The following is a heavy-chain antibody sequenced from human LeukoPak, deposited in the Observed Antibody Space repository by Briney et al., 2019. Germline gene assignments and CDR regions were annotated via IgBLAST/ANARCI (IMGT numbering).Heavy chain of an antibody. CDR3: ARESQQLNDAFDI. J-gene: IGHJ3*02. CDR2: IYSGGST. CDR1: GFTVSSNY. D-gene: IGHD6-13*01. V-gene: IGHV3-53*04. Sequence: GESLRLSCAASGFTVSSNYMSWVRQAPGKGLEWVSVIYSGGSTYYADSVKGRFTISRHNSKNTLYLQMNSLRAEDTAVYYCARESQQLNDAFDIWGQGTMVTVSS.